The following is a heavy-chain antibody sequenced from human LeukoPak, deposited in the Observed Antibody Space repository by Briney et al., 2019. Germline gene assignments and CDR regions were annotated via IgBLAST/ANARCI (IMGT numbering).Heavy chain of an antibody. CDR3: AREAGSYYYDSSGYPAYYYYYMDV. Sequence: GGSLRLSCAASGFSFSSYAMHWVRQAPGKGLEWVAVISYDGSNEYYADFVKGRFTISRDNSKNTLYLQMNSLRAEDTAVYYCAREAGSYYYDSSGYPAYYYYYMDVWGKGTTVTISS. CDR2: ISYDGSNE. J-gene: IGHJ6*03. CDR1: GFSFSSYA. V-gene: IGHV3-30*04. D-gene: IGHD3-22*01.